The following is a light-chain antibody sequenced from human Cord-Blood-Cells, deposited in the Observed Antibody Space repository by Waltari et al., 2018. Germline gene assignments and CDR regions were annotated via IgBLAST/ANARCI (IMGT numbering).Light chain of an antibody. CDR3: CSYAGSSTFDWV. V-gene: IGLV2-23*03. Sequence: QSALTQPASVSWSPGQSITTSCTATSSDVGRSNLVSWYQQHPGKAPKLMIYEGSKRPSGVSNRFSGSKSGNTASLTISVLQAEDEADYYCCSYAGSSTFDWVFGGGTKLTVL. CDR2: EGS. J-gene: IGLJ3*02. CDR1: SSDVGRSNL.